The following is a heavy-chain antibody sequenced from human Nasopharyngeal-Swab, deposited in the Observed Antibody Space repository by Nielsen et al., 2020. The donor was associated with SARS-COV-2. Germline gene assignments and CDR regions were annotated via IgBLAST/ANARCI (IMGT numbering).Heavy chain of an antibody. CDR3: AKDQGYYDFWSGSNFDY. CDR1: GFTFSSYA. CDR2: ISGICCST. J-gene: IGHJ4*02. D-gene: IGHD3-3*01. Sequence: GESLKISCAASGFTFSSYALSWVRQAPGKGLDWVSAISGICCSTYYADSVKGRFTISRDNSKKTLYLQMNSLRAEDTAVYYCAKDQGYYDFWSGSNFDYWGQGTLVTVSS. V-gene: IGHV3-23*01.